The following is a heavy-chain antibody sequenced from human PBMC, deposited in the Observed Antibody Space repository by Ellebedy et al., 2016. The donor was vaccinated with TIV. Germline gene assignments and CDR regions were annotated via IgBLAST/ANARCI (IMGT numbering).Heavy chain of an antibody. Sequence: ASVKVSXXASGYTFTGYYMHWVRQAPGQGLEWMGWINPNSGGTNYAQKFQGWVTMTRDTSISTAYMELSRLRSEDTAVYYCAGGLTAVRAFDIWGQGTMVTVSS. CDR1: GYTFTGYY. V-gene: IGHV1-2*04. J-gene: IGHJ3*02. CDR3: AGGLTAVRAFDI. CDR2: INPNSGGT. D-gene: IGHD5-18*01.